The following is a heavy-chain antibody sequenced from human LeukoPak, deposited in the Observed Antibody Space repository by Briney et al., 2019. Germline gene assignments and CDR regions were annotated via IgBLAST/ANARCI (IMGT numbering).Heavy chain of an antibody. J-gene: IGHJ4*02. Sequence: PSETLSLTCTVSGGSISSYYWSWIRQPPGKGLEWIGYIYYSGSTNYNPSFKSRVIISVDTSKNQFSLKLSSVTAADTAVYYCARGYSSSWSRILDYWGQGTLVTVSS. V-gene: IGHV4-59*01. CDR3: ARGYSSSWSRILDY. CDR2: IYYSGST. D-gene: IGHD6-13*01. CDR1: GGSISSYY.